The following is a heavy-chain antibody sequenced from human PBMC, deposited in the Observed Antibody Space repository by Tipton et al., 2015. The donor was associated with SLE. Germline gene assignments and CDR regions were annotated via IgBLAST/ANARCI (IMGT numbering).Heavy chain of an antibody. V-gene: IGHV1-8*01. CDR2: MNPNSGNT. D-gene: IGHD3-10*01. CDR1: GYTFISYD. CDR3: AIRITMVRGVTYFDY. J-gene: IGHJ4*02. Sequence: QLVQSGAEVKKPGASVKVSCKASGYTFISYDIHWVRQATGQGLEWMGWMNPNSGNTGYAQKFQGRVTITRNTSISTAYMELSNLRSEDTAVYYCAIRITMVRGVTYFDYWGQGTLVTVSS.